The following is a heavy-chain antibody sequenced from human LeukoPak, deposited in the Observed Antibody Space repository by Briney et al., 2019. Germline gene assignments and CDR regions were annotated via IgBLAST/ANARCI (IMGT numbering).Heavy chain of an antibody. V-gene: IGHV4-34*01. CDR1: GGSFSGYY. CDR2: INHSGST. CDR3: ARGANYYDSSGYSATFDF. Sequence: PSETLSLTCAVYGGSFSGYYWSWIRQPPGKGLEWIGEINHSGSTNYNPSLKSRVTISVDTSKNQFSPKLNSVTAADTAVYYCARGANYYDSSGYSATFDFWGQGTLVTVSS. J-gene: IGHJ4*02. D-gene: IGHD3-22*01.